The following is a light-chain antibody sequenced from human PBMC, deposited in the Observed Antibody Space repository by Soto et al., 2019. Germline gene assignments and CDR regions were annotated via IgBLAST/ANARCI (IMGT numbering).Light chain of an antibody. V-gene: IGLV1-40*01. J-gene: IGLJ2*01. CDR1: SSNIGAGFD. CDR2: ANP. CDR3: LSYDTSLRGV. Sequence: QSVLTQPPSVSGAPGQTVTISCTGTSSNIGAGFDVHWYQQLPGAAPKLLIYANPDRPSGVPARFSGSKSVTSASLAITGLQPEDEADYFCLSYDTSLRGVFGGGTQLTVL.